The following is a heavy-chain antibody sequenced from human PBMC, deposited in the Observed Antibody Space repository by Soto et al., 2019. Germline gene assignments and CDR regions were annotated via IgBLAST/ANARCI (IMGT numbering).Heavy chain of an antibody. V-gene: IGHV3-21*01. Sequence: GGSLRLSCAASGFTFSSYSMNWVRQAPGKGLEWVSSISSSSSYIYYADSVKGRFTISRDNAKNSLYLQMNSLRAEDTAVYYCARDGGGIGGVFDYWGQGTLVTVSS. J-gene: IGHJ4*02. CDR3: ARDGGGIGGVFDY. D-gene: IGHD3-16*01. CDR1: GFTFSSYS. CDR2: ISSSSSYI.